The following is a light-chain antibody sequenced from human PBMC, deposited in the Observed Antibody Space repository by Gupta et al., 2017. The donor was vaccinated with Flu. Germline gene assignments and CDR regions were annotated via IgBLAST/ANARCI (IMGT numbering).Light chain of an antibody. Sequence: TLSLSPGERATLTCSARQSVSSSYLAWYQQKPGQAPRLLIYGASSRATGIPDRFSGSGSGTDFTLTISRLEPEDFAVYYCQQYGSSPPVTFGGGTKVEIK. CDR2: GAS. CDR1: QSVSSSY. V-gene: IGKV3-20*01. J-gene: IGKJ4*01. CDR3: QQYGSSPPVT.